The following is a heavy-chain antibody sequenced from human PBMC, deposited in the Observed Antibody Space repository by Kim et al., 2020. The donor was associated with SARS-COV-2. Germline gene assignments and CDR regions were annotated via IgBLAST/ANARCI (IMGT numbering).Heavy chain of an antibody. CDR2: IKSKTDGGTT. J-gene: IGHJ6*02. CDR3: TTWFYSSSWYWPWETHYGMDV. D-gene: IGHD6-13*01. CDR1: GFTFSNAW. Sequence: GGSLRLSCAASGFTFSNAWMSWVRQAPGKGLEWVGRIKSKTDGGTTDYAAPVKGRFTISRDDSKNTLYLQMNSLKTEDTAVYYCTTWFYSSSWYWPWETHYGMDVWGQGTTVTVSS. V-gene: IGHV3-15*01.